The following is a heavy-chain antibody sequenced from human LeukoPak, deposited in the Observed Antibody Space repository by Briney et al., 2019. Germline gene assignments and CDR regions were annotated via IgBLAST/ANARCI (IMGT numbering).Heavy chain of an antibody. J-gene: IGHJ5*02. CDR1: GGSFSGYY. V-gene: IGHV4-34*01. Sequence: SETLSLTCAVYGGSFSGYYWSWIRQPPGKGLEWIGEINHSGSTNYNPSLKSRVTISVDTSKNQFSLKLSSVTAADTAVYYCARGVSGRHRGRPPPKQYCSSTSCYTRNWFDPWGQGTLVTVSS. CDR3: ARGVSGRHRGRPPPKQYCSSTSCYTRNWFDP. CDR2: INHSGST. D-gene: IGHD2-2*02.